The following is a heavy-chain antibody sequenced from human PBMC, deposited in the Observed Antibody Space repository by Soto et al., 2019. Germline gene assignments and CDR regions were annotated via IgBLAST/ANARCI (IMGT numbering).Heavy chain of an antibody. Sequence: QVQLQESGPGLVKPSETLSLTCTVSGGSISSYYWSWIRQPPGKGLEWIGYIYYSGSTNYNPALKSRVTISVGTSKNQVSLKLSSVDAADTAVSYCERVWGGSFEIWGQGTMVTVSS. D-gene: IGHD3-10*01. J-gene: IGHJ3*02. CDR1: GGSISSYY. V-gene: IGHV4-59*01. CDR2: IYYSGST. CDR3: ERVWGGSFEI.